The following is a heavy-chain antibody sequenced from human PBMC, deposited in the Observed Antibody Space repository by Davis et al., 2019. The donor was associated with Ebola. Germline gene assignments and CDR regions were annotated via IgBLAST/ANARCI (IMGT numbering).Heavy chain of an antibody. CDR3: VRHYSTVWYHYDYFDY. V-gene: IGHV3-33*05. J-gene: IGHJ4*02. D-gene: IGHD6-19*01. CDR1: GFTLTSYG. Sequence: GESLKISCAASGFTLTSYGMHWVRQAPGRGLEWVGVILYDGINKDYADSVKGRFTISRDNSKNTVFLQMNNLRAEDTAVYYCVRHYSTVWYHYDYFDYWGQGVLVTVSS. CDR2: ILYDGINK.